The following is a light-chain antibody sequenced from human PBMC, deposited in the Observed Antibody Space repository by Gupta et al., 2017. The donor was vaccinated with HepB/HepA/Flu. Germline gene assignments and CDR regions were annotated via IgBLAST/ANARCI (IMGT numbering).Light chain of an antibody. CDR2: WAS. Sequence: IVITQYPDSLSVSLGARATINCKSSQSVLYISNNKNYLAWYQQNAGQPPKLLIYWASTRESGVPDRFSGSGSGTDFTLSISSLQAEDVAVYYCQQDDSTPYTLGQGTKMEIK. V-gene: IGKV4-1*01. CDR3: QQDDSTPYT. CDR1: QSVLYISNNKNY. J-gene: IGKJ2*01.